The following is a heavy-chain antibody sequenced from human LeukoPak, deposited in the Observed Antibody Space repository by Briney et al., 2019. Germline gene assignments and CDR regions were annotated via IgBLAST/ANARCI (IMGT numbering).Heavy chain of an antibody. CDR3: ARDPDGATNWFDP. CDR1: GGTFSSYA. Sequence: SVKVSCKASGGTFSSYAISRVRQAPGQGLEWMGGIIPIFGTANYAQKFQGRVTITTDESTSTAYMELSSLRSEDTAVYYCARDPDGATNWFDPWGQGTLVTVSS. D-gene: IGHD4-17*01. J-gene: IGHJ5*02. CDR2: IIPIFGTA. V-gene: IGHV1-69*05.